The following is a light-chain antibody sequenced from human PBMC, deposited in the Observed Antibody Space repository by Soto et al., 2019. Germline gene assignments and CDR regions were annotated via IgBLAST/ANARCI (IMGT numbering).Light chain of an antibody. CDR1: QSISGN. J-gene: IGKJ4*01. Sequence: EIVMTQSPATLSVSPGERATLSCRASQSISGNFAWYQQKPGQAPRLLMYGASTRATGIPATFSGSGSGTEFTLTISSLQSEDLAVYYCQQYNNWPPITFGGGTKVEIK. CDR3: QQYNNWPPIT. CDR2: GAS. V-gene: IGKV3-15*01.